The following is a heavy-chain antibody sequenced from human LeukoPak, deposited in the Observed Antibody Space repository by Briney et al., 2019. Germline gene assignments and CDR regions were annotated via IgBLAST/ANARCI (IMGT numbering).Heavy chain of an antibody. CDR2: FDPEDGET. D-gene: IGHD3-22*01. Sequence: GSSVKVSCKASGGTFSSYAISWVRQAPGQGLEWMGGFDPEDGETIYAQKFQGRVTMTEDTSTDTAYMELSSLRSEDTAVYYCASYYYDSSGYSNYFDYWGQGTLVTVSS. V-gene: IGHV1-24*01. CDR3: ASYYYDSSGYSNYFDY. CDR1: GGTFSSYA. J-gene: IGHJ4*02.